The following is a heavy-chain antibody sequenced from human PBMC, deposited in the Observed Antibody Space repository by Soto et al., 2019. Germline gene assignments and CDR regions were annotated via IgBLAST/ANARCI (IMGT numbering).Heavy chain of an antibody. J-gene: IGHJ4*02. CDR1: GFTFADAW. D-gene: IGHD3-22*01. V-gene: IGHV3-15*01. Sequence: EMQLVESGGGLVKPGGSLRLSCAASGFTFADAWMSWVRQAPGRGLEWVGRIKREADGGTTDHAAPVKGRTTISRDDSKNTLYLQMNSLKTEDTAVYYCTTGLSNGYYNFDYWGQGTPVTVSS. CDR3: TTGLSNGYYNFDY. CDR2: IKREADGGTT.